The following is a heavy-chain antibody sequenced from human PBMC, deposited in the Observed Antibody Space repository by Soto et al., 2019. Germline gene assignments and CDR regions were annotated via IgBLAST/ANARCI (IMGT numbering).Heavy chain of an antibody. J-gene: IGHJ4*02. Sequence: HPGGSLRLSCAASGFTFSTYAMHWVRQAPGKGLEWVALVSDDESNKNYADSVRRRFTVSRDNSKNTLYLQMNNLRAADTAVYFCARDPEARYYFDYWGQGALVTVPQ. CDR1: GFTFSTYA. V-gene: IGHV3-30-3*01. CDR3: ARDPEARYYFDY. CDR2: VSDDESNK.